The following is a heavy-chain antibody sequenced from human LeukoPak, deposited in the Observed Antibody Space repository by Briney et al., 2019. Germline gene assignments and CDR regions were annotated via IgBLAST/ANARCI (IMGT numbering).Heavy chain of an antibody. J-gene: IGHJ4*02. Sequence: ASVKVSCKASGYTFTSYGISWVRQDPGQGLEWMGWISAYNGNTNYAQKLQGRVTMTTDTSTSTAYMELRSLRSDDTAVYYCARDRGTMFGVVIIPGHFDYWGQGTLVTVSS. CDR3: ARDRGTMFGVVIIPGHFDY. CDR1: GYTFTSYG. V-gene: IGHV1-18*01. CDR2: ISAYNGNT. D-gene: IGHD3-3*01.